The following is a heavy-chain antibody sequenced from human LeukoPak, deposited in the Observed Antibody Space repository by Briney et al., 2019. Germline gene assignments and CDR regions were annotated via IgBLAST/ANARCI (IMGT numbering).Heavy chain of an antibody. D-gene: IGHD1-26*01. CDR2: IGTAGDT. CDR3: ARGRIGSYLMGGLDY. CDR1: GFTFSSYD. J-gene: IGHJ4*02. V-gene: IGHV3-13*01. Sequence: QSGGSLRLSCAASGFTFSSYDMHWVRQATGKGLEWVSAIGTAGDTYYPGSVEGRFTISRENAKNSLYLQMNSLRAGDTAVYYCARGRIGSYLMGGLDYWGQGTLVTVSS.